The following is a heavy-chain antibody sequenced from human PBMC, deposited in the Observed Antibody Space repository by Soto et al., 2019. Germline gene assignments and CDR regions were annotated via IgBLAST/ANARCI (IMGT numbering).Heavy chain of an antibody. Sequence: SETLSLTCAVYGGSFSGYYWSWIRQPPGKGLEWIGEINHSGSTNYNPSLKSRVTISVDTSKNRFSLKLSSVTAADTAVYYCARGNYVYIGGSYRQYYYYMDVWGKGTRVTVSS. CDR2: INHSGST. D-gene: IGHD3-16*02. J-gene: IGHJ6*03. V-gene: IGHV4-34*01. CDR3: ARGNYVYIGGSYRQYYYYMDV. CDR1: GGSFSGYY.